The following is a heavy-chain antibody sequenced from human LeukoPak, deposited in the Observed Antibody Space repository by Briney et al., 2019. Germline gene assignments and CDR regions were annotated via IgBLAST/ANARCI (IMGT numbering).Heavy chain of an antibody. CDR2: ISYDGSNK. J-gene: IGHJ4*02. V-gene: IGHV3-30-3*01. D-gene: IGHD3-3*01. Sequence: PGRSLRLSCAASGFTFSSYAMHWVRQAPGKGLEWVAVISYDGSNKYYADSVKGRFTISRDNSKNTLYLQMNSLRAEDTAVYYCAKEVEWLPPFDYWGQGTLVTVSS. CDR1: GFTFSSYA. CDR3: AKEVEWLPPFDY.